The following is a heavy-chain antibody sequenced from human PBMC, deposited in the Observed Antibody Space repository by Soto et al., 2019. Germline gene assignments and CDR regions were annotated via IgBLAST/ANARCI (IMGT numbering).Heavy chain of an antibody. V-gene: IGHV3-23*01. CDR2: ISGSGGST. D-gene: IGHD6-19*01. J-gene: IGHJ4*02. CDR1: GFTFSSYA. Sequence: PGGSLRLSCAASGFTFSSYAMSWVRQAPGKGLEWVSAISGSGGSTYYADSVKGRFTISRDNSKNTLYLQMNSLRAEDTAVYYCAKVVGIAVAGPSEYFDYWGQGTLVTVSS. CDR3: AKVVGIAVAGPSEYFDY.